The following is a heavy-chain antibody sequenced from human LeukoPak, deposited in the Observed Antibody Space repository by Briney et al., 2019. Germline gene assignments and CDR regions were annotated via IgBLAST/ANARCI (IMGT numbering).Heavy chain of an antibody. J-gene: IGHJ4*02. CDR2: ISYDGSNK. V-gene: IGHV3-30*04. D-gene: IGHD5-18*01. CDR1: GFTFSSYA. CDR3: ARASGYSYGPRGNYFDY. Sequence: QTGRSLRLYCAASGFTFSSYAMHWVRQAPGQGLEWVAVISYDGSNKYYADSVKGRFTISRDNSKSTLYLQMNSLRAEDTAVYYCARASGYSYGPRGNYFDYWGQGTLVTVSS.